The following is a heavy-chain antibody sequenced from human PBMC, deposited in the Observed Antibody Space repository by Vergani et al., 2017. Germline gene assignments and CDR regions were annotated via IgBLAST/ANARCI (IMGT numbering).Heavy chain of an antibody. D-gene: IGHD6-13*01. CDR1: GFTFNSYS. CDR2: IRSSGTYI. Sequence: EVQLVESGGGLVKPGGSLRLSCAASGFTFNSYSVNWVRQTPGKGLEWVSSIRSSGTYIYYADSVKGRFTISRDNAKNSLFLQMNSLRAEDTAVYYCARDVAAAGYYYGMDVWGHGTTVTVSS. CDR3: ARDVAAAGYYYGMDV. J-gene: IGHJ6*02. V-gene: IGHV3-21*01.